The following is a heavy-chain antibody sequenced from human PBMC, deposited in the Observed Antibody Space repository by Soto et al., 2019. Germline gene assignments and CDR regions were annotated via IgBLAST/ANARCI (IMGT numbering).Heavy chain of an antibody. D-gene: IGHD2-15*01. CDR2: IHYSGST. CDR1: GDSISITSYY. J-gene: IGHJ4*02. V-gene: IGHV4-39*01. Sequence: QLQLQESGPGLVKPSETLSLTCTVSGDSISITSYYWGWVRQPPGKGREWIGSIHYSGSTHYYPSRQSRVTISGDASKKQFSLKLRSVTAADTAVYYCASTKDETLYFDYWGQGTLVTVSS. CDR3: ASTKDETLYFDY.